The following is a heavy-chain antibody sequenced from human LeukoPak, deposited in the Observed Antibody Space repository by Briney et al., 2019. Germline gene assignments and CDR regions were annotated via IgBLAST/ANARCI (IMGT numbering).Heavy chain of an antibody. D-gene: IGHD5-12*01. Sequence: ASVKVSCKASGGTFSSYAISWVRQAPGQGLEWVGGIIPIFGTANYAQKFQGGVTITADESTSTAYMELSSLRSEDTAVYYCARDSPRYEPLGYFDYWGQGALVTVSS. CDR3: ARDSPRYEPLGYFDY. CDR1: GGTFSSYA. V-gene: IGHV1-69*13. CDR2: IIPIFGTA. J-gene: IGHJ4*02.